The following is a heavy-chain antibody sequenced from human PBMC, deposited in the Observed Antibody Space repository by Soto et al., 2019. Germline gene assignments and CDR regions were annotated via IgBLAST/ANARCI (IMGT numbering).Heavy chain of an antibody. CDR3: ARDSTCSGGSCYSVDY. CDR2: ISSSSSTI. J-gene: IGHJ4*02. D-gene: IGHD2-15*01. CDR1: GFTFSSYS. V-gene: IGHV3-48*01. Sequence: GGSLRLSCAASGFTFSSYSMNWVRQAPGKGLEWVSYISSSSSTIYYADSVKGRFTISRDNAKNSLYLQMNSLRAEDTAVYYCARDSTCSGGSCYSVDYWGQGTLVTVSS.